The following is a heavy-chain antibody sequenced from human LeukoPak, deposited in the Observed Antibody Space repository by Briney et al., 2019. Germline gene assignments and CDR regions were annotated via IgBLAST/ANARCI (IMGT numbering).Heavy chain of an antibody. Sequence: SETLSLTCAVSGGSISSGGYSWSWIRQPPGKGLEWIGYIYHSGSTYYNPSLKSRVTISVDRSKNQFSLKLSSVTAADTAVYYCARGYSSSLYYFDYWGQGTLVTVSS. D-gene: IGHD6-13*01. CDR1: GGSISSGGYS. V-gene: IGHV4-30-2*01. CDR2: IYHSGST. CDR3: ARGYSSSLYYFDY. J-gene: IGHJ4*02.